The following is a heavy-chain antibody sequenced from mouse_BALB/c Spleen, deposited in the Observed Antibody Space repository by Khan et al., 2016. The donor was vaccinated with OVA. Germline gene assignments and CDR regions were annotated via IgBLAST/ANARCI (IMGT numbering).Heavy chain of an antibody. D-gene: IGHD2-14*01. J-gene: IGHJ3*01. CDR2: IYPGDGDT. CDR1: GYAFSNYW. CDR3: ARSGYDYFAY. V-gene: IGHV1-80*01. Sequence: QVQLKESGAELVRPGSSVKISCKASGYAFSNYWMNWVKQRPGQGLEWIGQIYPGDGDTSFNGKFRGKATLTADKSSRTAYMQLSSLTSEDSAVYCCARSGYDYFAYWGQGTLVTVSA.